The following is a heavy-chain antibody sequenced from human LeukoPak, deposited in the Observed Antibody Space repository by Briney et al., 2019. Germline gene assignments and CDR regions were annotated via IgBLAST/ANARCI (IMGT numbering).Heavy chain of an antibody. Sequence: SETLSLTCTVSGGPFSSFHWSWIRQPAGKGLEWLGLIYTSGSTNYSPSLKSRLTMSVDASKHQFSLKLSSVTAADTAVYYCARKYYGSGSYYNWFDPWGQGTLVTVSS. CDR3: ARKYYGSGSYYNWFDP. V-gene: IGHV4-4*07. J-gene: IGHJ5*02. CDR1: GGPFSSFH. D-gene: IGHD3-10*01. CDR2: IYTSGST.